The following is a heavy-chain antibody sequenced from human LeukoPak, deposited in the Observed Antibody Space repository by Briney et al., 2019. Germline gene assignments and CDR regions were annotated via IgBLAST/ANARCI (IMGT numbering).Heavy chain of an antibody. J-gene: IGHJ3*02. CDR1: GFTVSSNY. V-gene: IGHV3-53*01. CDR2: IYSGGST. Sequence: GGSLRLSCAASGFTVSSNYMSWVRQAPGKGLEWVSVIYSGGSTYYADSVKGRLTISRDNSKNTLYLQMNSLRAEDTAVYYCARTRFGELLGAFDIWGQGTMVTVSS. CDR3: ARTRFGELLGAFDI. D-gene: IGHD3-10*01.